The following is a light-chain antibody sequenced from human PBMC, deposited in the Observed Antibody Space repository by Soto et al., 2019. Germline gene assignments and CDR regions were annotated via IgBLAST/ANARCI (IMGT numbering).Light chain of an antibody. CDR2: RDN. Sequence: QSVLTQPPSASGTPGQRVTISCSGSSSNIGSNYVYWYQQLPGTAPKLLISRDNIRPAGVPDRFSGSKSGTSASLAIAGLQPEDEADYYCQSYDNSLTGSYVFGSGTKLTVL. CDR3: QSYDNSLTGSYV. CDR1: SSNIGSNY. V-gene: IGLV1-47*02. J-gene: IGLJ1*01.